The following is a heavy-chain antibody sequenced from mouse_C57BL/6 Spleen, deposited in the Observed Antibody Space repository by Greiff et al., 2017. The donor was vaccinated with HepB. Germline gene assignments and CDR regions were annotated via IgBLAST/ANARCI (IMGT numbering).Heavy chain of an antibody. CDR2: ISYDGSN. Sequence: DVQLQESGPGLVKPSQSLSLTCSVTGYSITSGYYWNWIRQFPGNKLEWMGYISYDGSNNYNPSLKNRISITRDTSKNQFFLKLNSVTTEDTATYYCARRNYGAMDYWGQGTSVTVSS. V-gene: IGHV3-6*01. CDR3: ARRNYGAMDY. D-gene: IGHD2-1*01. J-gene: IGHJ4*01. CDR1: GYSITSGYY.